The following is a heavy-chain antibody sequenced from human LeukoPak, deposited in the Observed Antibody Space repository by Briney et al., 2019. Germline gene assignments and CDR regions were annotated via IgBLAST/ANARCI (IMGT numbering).Heavy chain of an antibody. Sequence: PGGSRGLSCAAPGLTFVVYAMHWVRQAPGKGLEWVSGISWNSGSIGYADSVKGRFTISRDNSNSLISLQMNDLTTEDTAVYYCAREKFDSWGQGTLVTVSP. CDR1: GLTFVVYA. CDR2: ISWNSGSI. V-gene: IGHV3-9*01. CDR3: AREKFDS. J-gene: IGHJ5*01.